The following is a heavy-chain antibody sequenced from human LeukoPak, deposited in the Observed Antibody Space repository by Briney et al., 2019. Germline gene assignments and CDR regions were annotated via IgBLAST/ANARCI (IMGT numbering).Heavy chain of an antibody. CDR2: INANNGGT. D-gene: IGHD2-21*01. CDR3: ASCVRFYYMDV. CDR1: GYTFIDYS. Sequence: EASVKVSCKASGYTFIDYSIHWVRQAPGQGLEWMGRINANNGGTYYAQKFQGTVTMTRDTSITTAYMELSRLRSDDTAVYYCASCVRFYYMDVWGKGTTVTVSS. V-gene: IGHV1-2*06. J-gene: IGHJ6*03.